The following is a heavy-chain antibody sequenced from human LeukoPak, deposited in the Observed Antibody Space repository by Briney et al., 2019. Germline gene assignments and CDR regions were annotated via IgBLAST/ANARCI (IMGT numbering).Heavy chain of an antibody. Sequence: PGGSLRLSCAASGFTFSSYAMHWVRQAPGKGLEYVSAISSNGGSTYYANSVKGRFTISRDNFKDTLYLQMGSLRAEDMAVYYCARSPRGVVVAASLDVWGKGTTVTISS. D-gene: IGHD2-15*01. CDR3: ARSPRGVVVAASLDV. J-gene: IGHJ6*04. CDR1: GFTFSSYA. V-gene: IGHV3-64*01. CDR2: ISSNGGST.